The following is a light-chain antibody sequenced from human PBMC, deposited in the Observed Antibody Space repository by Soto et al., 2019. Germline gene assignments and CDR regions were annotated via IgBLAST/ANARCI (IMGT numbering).Light chain of an antibody. CDR1: QGINRF. V-gene: IGKV1-9*01. CDR2: AAS. J-gene: IGKJ5*01. Sequence: DIQMTQSPSSLSASVGDRVTITCRASQGINRFLAWYQRKPGKAPKLLIYAASTLQSGVPSRFSGSGSGTEFTLTISSPQPEDFATYYCQQLKSNLITFGQGTRLEIK. CDR3: QQLKSNLIT.